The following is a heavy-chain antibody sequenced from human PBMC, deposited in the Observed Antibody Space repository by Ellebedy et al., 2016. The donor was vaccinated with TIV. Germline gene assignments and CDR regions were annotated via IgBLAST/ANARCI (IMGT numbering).Heavy chain of an antibody. J-gene: IGHJ4*02. CDR2: LSGSGRST. CDR3: AKEQGHGSGTPCDS. CDR1: GFTFTNFA. Sequence: GESLKISSAASGFTFTNFAMSWVRQAPGKGLGWVSSLSGSGRSTYYADSVKGRFTISRDNSKNTLYLHMNALTAEDTAIYYCAKEQGHGSGTPCDSWGQGTLVTVSS. D-gene: IGHD3-10*01. V-gene: IGHV3-23*01.